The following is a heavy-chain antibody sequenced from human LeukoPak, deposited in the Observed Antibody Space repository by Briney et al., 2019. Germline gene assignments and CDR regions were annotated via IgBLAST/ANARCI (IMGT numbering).Heavy chain of an antibody. CDR1: GFIFSSYW. J-gene: IGHJ5*02. Sequence: GGSLRLSCAASGFIFSSYWMTWVRQAPGKGLEWVANIKQDGSEKNYVDSVKGRFTVSRDNAKNSLYLQMNSLRVEDTAVYYCAREVAARRLGSWVDPWGQGTLVIVSS. V-gene: IGHV3-7*01. CDR3: AREVAARRLGSWVDP. CDR2: IKQDGSEK. D-gene: IGHD6-6*01.